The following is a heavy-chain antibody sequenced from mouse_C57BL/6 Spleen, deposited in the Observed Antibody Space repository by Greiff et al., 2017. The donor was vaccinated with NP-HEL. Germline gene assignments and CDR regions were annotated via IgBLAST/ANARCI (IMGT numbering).Heavy chain of an antibody. CDR1: GYTFTSYW. V-gene: IGHV1-50*01. D-gene: IGHD3-2*02. Sequence: QVQLQQPGAELVKPGASVKLSCKASGYTFTSYWMQWVKQRPGQGLEWIGEIDPSDSYTNYNQKFKGKATLTVDTSSSTAYMQLSSLTSEDSAVYYCARGAAQAGFAYWGQGTLVTVSA. CDR3: ARGAAQAGFAY. J-gene: IGHJ3*01. CDR2: IDPSDSYT.